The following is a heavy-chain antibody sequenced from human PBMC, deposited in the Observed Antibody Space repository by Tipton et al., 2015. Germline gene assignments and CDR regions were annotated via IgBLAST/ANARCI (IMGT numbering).Heavy chain of an antibody. J-gene: IGHJ6*02. Sequence: SLRLSCIASGFRFNTYGMHWVRQAPGKGLEWVAIIGYDGNNKFYGDSVKGRFTISRDDSNNTLFLQMNDLRAEDTAIYYCARDGQWMAGKGMDVWGQGTTVTVSS. CDR3: ARDGQWMAGKGMDV. CDR2: IGYDGNNK. CDR1: GFRFNTYG. V-gene: IGHV3-33*01. D-gene: IGHD6-19*01.